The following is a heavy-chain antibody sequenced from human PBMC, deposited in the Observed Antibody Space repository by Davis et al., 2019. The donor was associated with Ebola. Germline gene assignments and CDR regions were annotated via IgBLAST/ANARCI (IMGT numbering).Heavy chain of an antibody. CDR3: ARVKQWLVEEWDNNYYHYGLDV. CDR2: ISATGADI. J-gene: IGHJ6*02. D-gene: IGHD3-22*01. Sequence: PGGSLRLSCAASGFTFSNYAMSWVRQAPGGGLEWVSGISATGADIKYADSVRGRFSIPRDNSRNTVFLQMNSLKADDTAVYFCARVKQWLVEEWDNNYYHYGLDVWGQGTTVTVSS. CDR1: GFTFSNYA. V-gene: IGHV3-23*01.